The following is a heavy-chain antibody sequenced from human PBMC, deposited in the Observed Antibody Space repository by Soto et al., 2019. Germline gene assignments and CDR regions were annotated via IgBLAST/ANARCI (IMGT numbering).Heavy chain of an antibody. D-gene: IGHD1-1*01. CDR3: ARGSKRTTGTTKYYYMDV. V-gene: IGHV4-34*01. CDR1: GGSFSGYY. CDR2: INHSGST. J-gene: IGHJ6*03. Sequence: SETLSLTCAVYGGSFSGYYWSWIRQPPGKGLEWIGEINHSGSTNYNPSLKSRVTISVDTSKNQFSLKLSSVTAADTAVYYCARGSKRTTGTTKYYYMDVWGKGTTVTVSS.